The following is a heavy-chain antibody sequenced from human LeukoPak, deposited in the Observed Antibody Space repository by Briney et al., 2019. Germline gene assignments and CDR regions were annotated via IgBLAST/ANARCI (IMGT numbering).Heavy chain of an antibody. J-gene: IGHJ5*02. D-gene: IGHD3-16*01. CDR1: GGSISSHY. V-gene: IGHV4-59*11. Sequence: SETLSLTSTESGGSISSHYRSWIRQPPGEGRGWMGYIYYSGSTNYNPSLKSRVTISVDTSKNQFSLKLSSVTAADTAVYYCARDGGEAAVSEFDPWGQGTLVTVSS. CDR3: ARDGGEAAVSEFDP. CDR2: IYYSGST.